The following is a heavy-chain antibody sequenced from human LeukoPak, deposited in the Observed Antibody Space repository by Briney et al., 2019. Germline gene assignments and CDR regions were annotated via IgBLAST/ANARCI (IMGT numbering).Heavy chain of an antibody. CDR1: GFTFSSYG. CDR2: IWYDGSNK. CDR3: ARAPYDSSGYFYWYFDL. Sequence: TGGSLRLSCAASGFTFSSYGVHWVRQAPAKGLEWVAVIWYDGSNKYYADSVKGRFTISRDHSKNTLYLQMNSLRAEDTAVYYCARAPYDSSGYFYWYFDLWGRGTLVTVSS. V-gene: IGHV3-33*01. J-gene: IGHJ2*01. D-gene: IGHD3-22*01.